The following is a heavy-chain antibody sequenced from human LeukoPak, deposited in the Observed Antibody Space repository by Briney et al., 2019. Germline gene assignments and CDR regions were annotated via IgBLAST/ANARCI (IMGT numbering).Heavy chain of an antibody. CDR2: IYSGGST. CDR3: ATARRSSGWYGDY. D-gene: IGHD6-19*01. V-gene: IGHV3-66*02. J-gene: IGHJ4*02. CDR1: GFTVSSNY. Sequence: GGSLRLSCAASGFTVSSNYMSWVRQAPGKGLEWVSVIYSGGSTYYADSVKGRFTISRDNSKNTLYLQMNSLRAEDTAVYYCATARRSSGWYGDYWGQGTLVTVSS.